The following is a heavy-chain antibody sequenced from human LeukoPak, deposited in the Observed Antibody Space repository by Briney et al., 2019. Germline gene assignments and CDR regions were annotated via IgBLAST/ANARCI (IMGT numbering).Heavy chain of an antibody. Sequence: PGGSLRLSCAASGFPFSSFWMNWVRQTPGRGLEWLANIRPDGSEQYYVDSVRGRFTISRDNAKNSVYLDMNNLRVDDTGVYYCSGRDSSRSQWAYWGQGTLVSVSS. CDR3: SGRDSSRSQWAY. V-gene: IGHV3-7*01. CDR1: GFPFSSFW. D-gene: IGHD2-2*01. CDR2: IRPDGSEQ. J-gene: IGHJ4*02.